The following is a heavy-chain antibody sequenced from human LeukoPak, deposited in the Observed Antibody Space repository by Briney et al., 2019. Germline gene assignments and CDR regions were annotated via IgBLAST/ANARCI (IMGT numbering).Heavy chain of an antibody. CDR3: ASWRGSGNYGGYFDY. Sequence: GGSLRLSCVVSGLTFRNYGMYWVRQAPGKGQEWVALIWYDGSNKYYADSVKGRFTISRDNPKNTLYLQMNSLRAEDTAVYYCASWRGSGNYGGYFDYWGQGTLVTVSS. CDR2: IWYDGSNK. D-gene: IGHD3-10*01. V-gene: IGHV3-33*01. CDR1: GLTFRNYG. J-gene: IGHJ4*02.